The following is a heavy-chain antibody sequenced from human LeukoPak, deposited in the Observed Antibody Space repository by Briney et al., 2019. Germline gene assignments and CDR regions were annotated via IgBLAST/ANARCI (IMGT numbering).Heavy chain of an antibody. V-gene: IGHV1-69*13. J-gene: IGHJ3*02. Sequence: SVKVSCKASGGTFSSYAISWVRQAPGQGLEWMGGIIPIFGTANYAQKFQGRVTITADESTGTAYMELSSLRSEDTAVYYCASSVVPAAISAFDIWGQGTMVTVSS. D-gene: IGHD2-2*02. CDR1: GGTFSSYA. CDR3: ASSVVPAAISAFDI. CDR2: IIPIFGTA.